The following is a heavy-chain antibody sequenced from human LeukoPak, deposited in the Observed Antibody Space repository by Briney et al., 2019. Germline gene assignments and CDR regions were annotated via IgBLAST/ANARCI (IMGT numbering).Heavy chain of an antibody. CDR3: ARGALRGDSGSYYYYYYYMDV. D-gene: IGHD1-26*01. J-gene: IGHJ6*03. CDR2: TYYRSKWYN. Sequence: SQTLSLTCAISGDSVSSNSAAWNWIRQSPSRGLEWLGRTYYRSKWYNDYAVSVKSRITINPDTSKNQFSLQLNSVTPEDTAVYYCARGALRGDSGSYYYYYYYMDVWGKGTTVTVSS. V-gene: IGHV6-1*01. CDR1: GDSVSSNSAA.